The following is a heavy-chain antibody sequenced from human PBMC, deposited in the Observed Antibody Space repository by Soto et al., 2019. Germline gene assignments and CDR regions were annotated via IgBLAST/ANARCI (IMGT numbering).Heavy chain of an antibody. V-gene: IGHV1-8*01. Sequence: ASVKVSCKASGYTFTSYDINWVRQATGQGLEWMGWMNPNSGNTGYAQKFQGRVTMTRNTSISTAYMELSSLRSEDTAVYYCARSSVVVFSSGHSAYYYCMDFWGKGTPVTVSS. CDR2: MNPNSGNT. D-gene: IGHD3-3*01. CDR1: GYTFTSYD. CDR3: ARSSVVVFSSGHSAYYYCMDF. J-gene: IGHJ6*04.